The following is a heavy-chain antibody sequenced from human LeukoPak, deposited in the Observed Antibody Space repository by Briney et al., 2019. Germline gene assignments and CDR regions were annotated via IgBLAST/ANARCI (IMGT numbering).Heavy chain of an antibody. CDR3: ARPTTVTPGKAYYYYYGMDV. CDR1: GYSFISYW. V-gene: IGHV5-51*01. Sequence: GESLKISCKGSGYSFISYWIGWVRQMPGKGLEWMGIIYPGDSDTRYSPSFQGQVTISADKSISTAYLQWSSLKASDTAMYYCARPTTVTPGKAYYYYYGMDVWGQGTTVTVSS. J-gene: IGHJ6*02. D-gene: IGHD4-17*01. CDR2: IYPGDSDT.